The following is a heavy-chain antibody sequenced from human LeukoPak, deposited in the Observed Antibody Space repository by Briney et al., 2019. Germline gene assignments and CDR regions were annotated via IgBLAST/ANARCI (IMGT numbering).Heavy chain of an antibody. J-gene: IGHJ4*02. CDR2: ISYDGSNK. D-gene: IGHD4-23*01. Sequence: PGEALRLCCAAPGYTFSSYAMHWGPQTPGKGLGWVEVISYDGSNKYYADSVKGRFTISRDNSKNTLYLQMNSLRAEDTAVYYCARDRFYGGNSGPFDYWGQGTLVTVSS. CDR3: ARDRFYGGNSGPFDY. V-gene: IGHV3-30-3*01. CDR1: GYTFSSYA.